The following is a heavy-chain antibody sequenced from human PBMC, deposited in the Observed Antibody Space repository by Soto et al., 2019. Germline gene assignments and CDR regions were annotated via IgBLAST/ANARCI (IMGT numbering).Heavy chain of an antibody. D-gene: IGHD6-19*01. CDR3: ARGKAVAGVYFDY. Sequence: LSQTCAVSDGYIISGGYCWSWIKQPPGKGLEWIGYIYHSGSTYYNPSLKSRVTISVDRSKNQFSLKLSSVTAADTAVYYCARGKAVAGVYFDYWGQGTLVSVSS. CDR1: DGYIISGGYC. V-gene: IGHV4-30-2*01. CDR2: IYHSGST. J-gene: IGHJ4*02.